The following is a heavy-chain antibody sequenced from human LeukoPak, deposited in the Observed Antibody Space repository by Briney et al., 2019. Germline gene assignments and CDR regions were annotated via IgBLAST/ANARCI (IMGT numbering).Heavy chain of an antibody. CDR3: AGYCGGGSCNAAGY. CDR2: ISSSGSTI. J-gene: IGHJ4*02. Sequence: GGPLRLSCAASGFTFSDYYMSWIRQAPGKGLEWVSYISSSGSTIYYADSVKGRFTTSRDNARNSLYLQMNSLRAEDTAVYYCAGYCGGGSCNAAGYWGQGTLVTVSS. V-gene: IGHV3-11*01. D-gene: IGHD2-21*01. CDR1: GFTFSDYY.